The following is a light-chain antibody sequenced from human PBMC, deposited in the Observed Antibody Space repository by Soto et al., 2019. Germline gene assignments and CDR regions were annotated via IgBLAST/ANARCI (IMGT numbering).Light chain of an antibody. V-gene: IGKV3-15*01. Sequence: EIVMTQSPATLSVSPGERATVSCRASQSVSSNLAWSQQTPGQAPRLLIYGASTRATGIPARFRGSGSGTEFTLTIGSLQSEDFAVYYCHHYNNWPRTFGQGTKLEIK. J-gene: IGKJ2*01. CDR2: GAS. CDR1: QSVSSN. CDR3: HHYNNWPRT.